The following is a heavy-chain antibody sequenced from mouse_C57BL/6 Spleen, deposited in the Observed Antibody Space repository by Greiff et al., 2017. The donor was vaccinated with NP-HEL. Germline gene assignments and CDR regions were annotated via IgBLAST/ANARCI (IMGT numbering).Heavy chain of an antibody. Sequence: DVHLVESGGGLVKPGGSLKLSCAASGFTFSSYAMSWVRQTPEKRLEWVATISDGGSYTYYPDNVKGRFTISRDNAKNNLYLQMSHLKSEDTAMYYCARGDYDYDYFDYWGQGTTLT. CDR1: GFTFSSYA. V-gene: IGHV5-4*01. J-gene: IGHJ2*01. CDR3: ARGDYDYDYFDY. CDR2: ISDGGSYT. D-gene: IGHD2-4*01.